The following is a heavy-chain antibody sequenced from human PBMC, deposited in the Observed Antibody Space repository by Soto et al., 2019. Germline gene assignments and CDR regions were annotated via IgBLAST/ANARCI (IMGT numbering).Heavy chain of an antibody. Sequence: QLQLQESGPGLVKPSETLSLTCTVSGGSISSSSYYWGWIRQPPGKGLEWIGSIYYSGSTYYNPSLKSRVTISVDTSKNQFSLKLSSVTAADPAVYYCGGQNNSDCSSTSCYLSRYYYYYYMDVWGKGTTVTVSS. CDR1: GGSISSSSYY. J-gene: IGHJ6*03. CDR3: GGQNNSDCSSTSCYLSRYYYYYYMDV. CDR2: IYYSGST. V-gene: IGHV4-39*01. D-gene: IGHD2-2*01.